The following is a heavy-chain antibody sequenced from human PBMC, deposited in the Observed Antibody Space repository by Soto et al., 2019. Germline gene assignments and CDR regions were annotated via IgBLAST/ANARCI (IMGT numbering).Heavy chain of an antibody. CDR1: GYTFTTFY. J-gene: IGHJ4*02. V-gene: IGHV1-46*01. Sequence: QVQLVQSGAEVERPGASVKLSCKASGYTFTTFYINWVRRAPGQGLEWMGAIDPSDGSTHHAQKFQGRVTMTRDTSKSTVYMDLSSLRSEDTAVYYCARLLDWGSNYLDYWGQGTLVTVSS. D-gene: IGHD2-8*02. CDR2: IDPSDGST. CDR3: ARLLDWGSNYLDY.